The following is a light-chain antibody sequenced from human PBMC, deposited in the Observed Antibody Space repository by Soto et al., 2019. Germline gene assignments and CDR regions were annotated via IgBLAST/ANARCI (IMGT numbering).Light chain of an antibody. V-gene: IGKV3-20*01. J-gene: IGKJ3*01. CDR1: QSVNDNH. CDR2: GAS. CDR3: QLYGGSPPRGT. Sequence: EVVLTQSPGTLSLSPGARATLSCRASQSVNDNHLAWYQQKGGQAPRLLIYGASTRLTGVPERFSGSGFGKAYSLIINRLEPEDFALYYCQLYGGSPPRGTFGPGPTVAI.